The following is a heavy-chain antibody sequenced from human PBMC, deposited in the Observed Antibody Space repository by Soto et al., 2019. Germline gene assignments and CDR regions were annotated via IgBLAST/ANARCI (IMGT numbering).Heavy chain of an antibody. V-gene: IGHV4-34*01. CDR1: GGSFSGHS. CDR3: STRAYDTNGYYRFDP. J-gene: IGHJ5*01. Sequence: QVQLQQWGAGLLKPSETLSLTCAVYGGSFSGHSWTWIRQSPGKGLEWIGDINHSGRVNYSPSLKRRVNITLDTSKNQFSLTLSAVTAADTAMYYCSTRAYDTNGYYRFDPWGQGTLVNVS. D-gene: IGHD3-22*01. CDR2: INHSGRV.